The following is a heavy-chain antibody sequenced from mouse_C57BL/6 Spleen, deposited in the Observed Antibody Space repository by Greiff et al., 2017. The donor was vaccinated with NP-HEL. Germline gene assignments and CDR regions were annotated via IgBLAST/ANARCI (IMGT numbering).Heavy chain of an antibody. D-gene: IGHD2-4*01. CDR1: GFTFSDYG. CDR3: ARDYDYLYYAMDY. CDR2: ISSGSSTI. V-gene: IGHV5-17*01. Sequence: EVMLVESGGGLVKPGGSLKLSCAASGFTFSDYGMHWVRQAPEKGLEWVAYISSGSSTIYYADTVKGRFTISRDNAKNTLFLQMTGLRSEDTAMYYCARDYDYLYYAMDYWGQGTSVTVSS. J-gene: IGHJ4*01.